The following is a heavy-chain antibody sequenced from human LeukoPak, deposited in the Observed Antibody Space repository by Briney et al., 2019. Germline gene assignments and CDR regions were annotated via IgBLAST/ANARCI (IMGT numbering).Heavy chain of an antibody. Sequence: GGSLRLSCAASGFSFSSYAMHWVRQAPGKGVEGVAFMSYDGNEKHYADSVKGRFTISRDNSKKTLYLQMNSLRAEDTAVYFCASEFREDHSASQYFQHWGQGTLVSVSS. CDR3: ASEFREDHSASQYFQH. V-gene: IGHV3-30*04. J-gene: IGHJ1*01. CDR2: MSYDGNEK. CDR1: GFSFSSYA. D-gene: IGHD1-26*01.